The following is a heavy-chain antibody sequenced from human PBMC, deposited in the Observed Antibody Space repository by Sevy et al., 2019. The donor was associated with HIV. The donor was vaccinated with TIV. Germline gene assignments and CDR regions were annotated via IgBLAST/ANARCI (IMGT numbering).Heavy chain of an antibody. V-gene: IGHV3-33*08. J-gene: IGHJ6*03. CDR1: GFTFSSYG. D-gene: IGHD6-13*01. CDR3: ASDRPILATACTVGTYYYNYKDV. CDR2: IWYDGSNK. Sequence: GGSLRLSCAASGFTFSSYGMNWVRQAPGKGLEWVAVIWYDGSNKYYADSVKGRFTISRDNSKNTLYLQMNSLRAEDTAVYYCASDRPILATACTVGTYYYNYKDVWGKGTTVTVSS.